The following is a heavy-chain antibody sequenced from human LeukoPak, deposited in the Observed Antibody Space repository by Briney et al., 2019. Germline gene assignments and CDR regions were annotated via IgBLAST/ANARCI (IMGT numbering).Heavy chain of an antibody. D-gene: IGHD5-12*01. Sequence: GESLKISCKRSGYSFTSYWIGWVRQMPGKGLEWMGIIYPADSTAHYSPSFQGQVTISVDKSINTAYLQWSRLKASDTAMYYCARHHKSGYSGYESDYWGQGTLVTVSS. CDR3: ARHHKSGYSGYESDY. V-gene: IGHV5-51*01. CDR2: IYPADSTA. CDR1: GYSFTSYW. J-gene: IGHJ4*02.